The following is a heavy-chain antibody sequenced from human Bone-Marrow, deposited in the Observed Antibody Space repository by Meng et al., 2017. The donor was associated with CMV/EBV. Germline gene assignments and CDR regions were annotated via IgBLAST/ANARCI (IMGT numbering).Heavy chain of an antibody. CDR3: ASNYGSGSYYKRGVNY. J-gene: IGHJ4*02. CDR1: SVSSSSYY. CDR2: IYYSGST. D-gene: IGHD3-10*01. Sequence: SVSSSSYYWGWIRQPPGEGLEWIGGIYYSGSTYYNPSLKSRVTISVDTSKNQFSLKLSSVTAADTAVYYCASNYGSGSYYKRGVNYWGQGTLVTVSS. V-gene: IGHV4-39*07.